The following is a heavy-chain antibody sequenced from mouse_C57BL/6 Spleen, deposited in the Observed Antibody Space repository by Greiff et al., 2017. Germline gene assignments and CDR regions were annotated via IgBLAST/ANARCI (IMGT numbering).Heavy chain of an antibody. CDR2: INPNNGGT. CDR3: ASYYYGSRGAMDY. J-gene: IGHJ4*01. CDR1: GYTFTDYY. D-gene: IGHD1-1*01. Sequence: VQLQQPGAELVKPGSSVKISCKASGYTFTDYYMNWVKQSHGKSLEWIGDINPNNGGTSYNQKFKGKATLTVDKSSSTAYMELRSLTSEDSAVYYCASYYYGSRGAMDYWGQGTSVTVSS. V-gene: IGHV1-26*01.